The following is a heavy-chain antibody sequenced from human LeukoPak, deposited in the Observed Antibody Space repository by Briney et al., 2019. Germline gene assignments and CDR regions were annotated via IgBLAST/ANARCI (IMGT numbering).Heavy chain of an antibody. CDR3: AREIAVAGPFDY. CDR2: TYYRSNWYN. CDR1: GDXVSSNSAV. D-gene: IGHD6-19*01. V-gene: IGHV6-1*01. Sequence: SQTLSLTCAISGDXVSSNSAVWNWIRQSPSRGLEWLGRTYYRSNWYNDYAESVKGRITINPDTSKNQFSLQLNSVTPEDTAVYYCAREIAVAGPFDYWGQGILVTVSS. J-gene: IGHJ4*02.